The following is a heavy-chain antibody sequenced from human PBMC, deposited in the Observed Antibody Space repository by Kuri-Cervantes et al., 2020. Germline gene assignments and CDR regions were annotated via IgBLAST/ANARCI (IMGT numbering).Heavy chain of an antibody. V-gene: IGHV3-15*01. J-gene: IGHJ4*02. D-gene: IGHD1-14*01. Sequence: GESLKISCAASGFTFSNAWMSWVRQAPGKGLEWVGRIKSKTDGGTTDYAAPVKGRFTISRDDSTNMFYLQMNSLKTEDTAVYYCATGNYFDYWGQGTLVTVSS. CDR1: GFTFSNAW. CDR3: ATGNYFDY. CDR2: IKSKTDGGTT.